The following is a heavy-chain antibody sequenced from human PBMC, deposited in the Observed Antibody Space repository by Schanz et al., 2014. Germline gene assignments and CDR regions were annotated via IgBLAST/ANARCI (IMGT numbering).Heavy chain of an antibody. CDR1: GYTFTGHY. CDR2: INPNSGGT. D-gene: IGHD6-13*01. J-gene: IGHJ6*02. V-gene: IGHV1-2*06. CDR3: ARDGHSSNWRSYFFYGLDV. Sequence: GPEVKEPGASVKVSCKASGYTFTGHYMHWVRQAPGQGLEWMGRINPNSGGTNYAQKFQGRVTMTWDTSTSTAYMELRRLRSDDTAIYYCARDGHSSNWRSYFFYGLDVWGQGTTVTVSS.